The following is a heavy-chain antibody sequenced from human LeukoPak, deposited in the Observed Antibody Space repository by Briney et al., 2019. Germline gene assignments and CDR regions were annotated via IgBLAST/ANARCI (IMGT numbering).Heavy chain of an antibody. Sequence: GGSLRLSWAASGFTFSDYYMSWIRQAPGKGLEWVSYISSSSSYTNYADSVKGRFTISRDNAKNSLYLQMNSLRAEDTAVYYCARDGRSGPNWFDPWGQGTLVTVSS. CDR2: ISSSSSYT. D-gene: IGHD7-27*01. CDR1: GFTFSDYY. J-gene: IGHJ5*02. CDR3: ARDGRSGPNWFDP. V-gene: IGHV3-11*06.